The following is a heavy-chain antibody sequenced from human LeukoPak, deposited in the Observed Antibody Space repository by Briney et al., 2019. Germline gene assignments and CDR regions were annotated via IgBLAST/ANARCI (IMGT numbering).Heavy chain of an antibody. CDR3: ARDFLPGYTYGYVLFDN. CDR1: GFTVSSNY. D-gene: IGHD5-18*01. Sequence: GGSLRLSCAASGFTVSSNYMSWVRQAPGKGLEWVSVIYSGGSTYYADSVKGRFTISRDNAKDSLYLQMNSLRAEDTAVYYCARDFLPGYTYGYVLFDNWGQGTLVTVSS. V-gene: IGHV3-53*01. J-gene: IGHJ4*02. CDR2: IYSGGST.